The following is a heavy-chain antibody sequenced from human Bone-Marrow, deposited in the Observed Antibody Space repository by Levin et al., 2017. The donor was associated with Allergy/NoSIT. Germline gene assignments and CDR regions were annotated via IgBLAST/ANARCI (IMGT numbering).Heavy chain of an antibody. Sequence: AASVKVSCKASGYTSTDYHIHWVRQAPGQGLEWMGWINPKSGGTKDTQKFQGRVTMTRDTSISTAYLEVYSLKSDDTAVYYCARGSRDLDTTYEPVDSWGQGTLVTVSS. V-gene: IGHV1-2*02. J-gene: IGHJ4*02. CDR3: ARGSRDLDTTYEPVDS. CDR2: INPKSGGT. D-gene: IGHD5-18*01. CDR1: GYTSTDYH.